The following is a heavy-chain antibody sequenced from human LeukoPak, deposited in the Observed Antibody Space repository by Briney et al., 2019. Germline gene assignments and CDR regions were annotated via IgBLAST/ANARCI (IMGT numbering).Heavy chain of an antibody. D-gene: IGHD6-6*01. CDR3: ARDVTGSSSPSWYYFDY. CDR1: GGSISSYY. V-gene: IGHV4-4*07. J-gene: IGHJ4*02. Sequence: KPSETLSLTCTVSGGSISSYYWSWIRQPAGKGLEWIGRIYTSGSTNYNPSLKSRVTMSVDTSKNQFSLKLSSVTAADTAVYYCARDVTGSSSPSWYYFDYWGQGTLVTVSS. CDR2: IYTSGST.